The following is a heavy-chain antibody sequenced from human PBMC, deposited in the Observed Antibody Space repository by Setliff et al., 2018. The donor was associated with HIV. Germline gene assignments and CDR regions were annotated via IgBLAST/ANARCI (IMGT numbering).Heavy chain of an antibody. J-gene: IGHJ5*02. Sequence: SETLSLTCTVSGGSISSGGYFWSWIRQLPGKGLEWIGYIYYSGSTFYNPSLKSRVTISVDTAKNQFSLKLTSVTAADTAVYYCARGDRGGGYNYGGFWFDPWGQGTLVTVSS. CDR1: GGSISSGGYF. CDR2: IYYSGST. V-gene: IGHV4-31*03. D-gene: IGHD5-18*01. CDR3: ARGDRGGGYNYGGFWFDP.